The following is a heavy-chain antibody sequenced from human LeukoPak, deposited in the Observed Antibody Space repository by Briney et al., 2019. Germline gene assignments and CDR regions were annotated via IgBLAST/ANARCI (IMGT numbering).Heavy chain of an antibody. V-gene: IGHV3-23*01. J-gene: IGHJ6*02. D-gene: IGHD4-11*01. CDR2: ISGSGGST. CDR3: ARGLTTVYYYGMDV. CDR1: GFTFSSYA. Sequence: QPGGSLRLSCAASGFTFSSYAMSWVRQAPGKGLEWVSAISGSGGSTYYADSVKGRFTISRDNAKNSLYLQMNSLRAEDTALYHCARGLTTVYYYGMDVWGQGTTVTVSS.